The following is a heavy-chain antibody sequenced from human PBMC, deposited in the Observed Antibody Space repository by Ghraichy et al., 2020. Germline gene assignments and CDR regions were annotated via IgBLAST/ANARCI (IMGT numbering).Heavy chain of an antibody. CDR1: GGSFSGYY. V-gene: IGHV4-34*01. J-gene: IGHJ6*02. CDR3: ARALRYFDWSYYYYYGMDV. CDR2: INHSGST. Sequence: SETLSLTCAVYGGSFSGYYWSWIRQPPGKGLEWIGEINHSGSTNYNPSLKSRVTISVDTSKNQFSLKLSSVTAADTAVYYCARALRYFDWSYYYYYGMDVWGQGTTVTVSS. D-gene: IGHD3-9*01.